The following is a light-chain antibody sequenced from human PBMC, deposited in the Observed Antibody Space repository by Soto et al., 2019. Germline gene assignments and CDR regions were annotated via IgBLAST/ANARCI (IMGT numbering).Light chain of an antibody. Sequence: EIVLTQSPGTLSLSPGERVTLSCRASQSVSSSYLAWSQQKPGQPPRLLIYGASSRATGIPDRFSGSGSGTDFTLTISRLEPEDFVVYYCQQYGGSPLYTFGQGTKLEIK. CDR1: QSVSSSY. CDR3: QQYGGSPLYT. V-gene: IGKV3-20*01. J-gene: IGKJ2*01. CDR2: GAS.